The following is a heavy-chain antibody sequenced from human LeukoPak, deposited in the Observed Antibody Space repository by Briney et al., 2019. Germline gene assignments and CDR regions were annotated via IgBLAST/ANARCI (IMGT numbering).Heavy chain of an antibody. J-gene: IGHJ3*02. Sequence: PSETLSLTCTGSGGSISSYYWSWIRQPPGKGLEWIGYIYYSGSTNYNPSLKSRVTISVDTSKNQFLLKLSSVTAADTAVYYCAAGSSGYTDAFDIWGQGTMVTVSS. V-gene: IGHV4-59*01. CDR2: IYYSGST. D-gene: IGHD3-22*01. CDR1: GGSISSYY. CDR3: AAGSSGYTDAFDI.